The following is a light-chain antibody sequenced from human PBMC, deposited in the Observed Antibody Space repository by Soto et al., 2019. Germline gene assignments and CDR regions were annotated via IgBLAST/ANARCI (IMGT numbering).Light chain of an antibody. V-gene: IGLV2-23*02. Sequence: QSALTQPASVSGSPGQSITISCTGTSSNVGSYNLVSWYQQHPGKAPKLMIYEVSKRPSGVSNRFSGSKSGNTASRTISGLQAEDEADYHCCSYAGSYTYVFGPGTKVTVL. CDR3: CSYAGSYTYV. CDR2: EVS. CDR1: SSNVGSYNL. J-gene: IGLJ1*01.